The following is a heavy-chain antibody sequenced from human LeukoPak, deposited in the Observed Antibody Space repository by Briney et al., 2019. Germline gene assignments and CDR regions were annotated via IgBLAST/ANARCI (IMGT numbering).Heavy chain of an antibody. CDR3: ARYSGYYLSYFDS. CDR1: GGSISSGGYY. Sequence: SETLSLTCTVSGGSISSGGYYWSWIRQHPGKGLEWIGYIYYSGSTYYNPSLKSRVTISVDTSKNQFSLKLSSVTAADTAVYYCARYSGYYLSYFDSWGQGTLVTVSS. V-gene: IGHV4-31*03. J-gene: IGHJ4*02. D-gene: IGHD3-22*01. CDR2: IYYSGST.